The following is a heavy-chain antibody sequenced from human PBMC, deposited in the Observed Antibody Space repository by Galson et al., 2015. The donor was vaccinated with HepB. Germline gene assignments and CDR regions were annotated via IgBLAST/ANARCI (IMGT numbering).Heavy chain of an antibody. V-gene: IGHV3-23*01. D-gene: IGHD1-26*01. CDR2: ISGSGGST. J-gene: IGHJ4*02. CDR3: AKTRLLQTLDY. Sequence: SLRLACAAAGFTFSSYAWSGVRQGPGKGLEWVPVISGSGGSTNYADSVKGRFTISRDNSKNTLYLQTNSLRAEDTAVYYCAKTRLLQTLDYWGQGTLVTVSS. CDR1: GFTFSSYA.